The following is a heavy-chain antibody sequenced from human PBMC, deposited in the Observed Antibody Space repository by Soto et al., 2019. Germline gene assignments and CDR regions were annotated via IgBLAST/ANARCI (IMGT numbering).Heavy chain of an antibody. J-gene: IGHJ1*01. Sequence: QVQLVQSGAEVKKPGASVKVSCKASGYTFTSYAMHWVRQAPGQRPEWMGWINAGNGNTKYSQKFQGRVTITRDTSASTAYMELSSLRSEDTAVYYCARDTGPHYDISFQHWGQGTLVTVSS. CDR3: ARDTGPHYDISFQH. CDR1: GYTFTSYA. V-gene: IGHV1-3*01. D-gene: IGHD3-9*01. CDR2: INAGNGNT.